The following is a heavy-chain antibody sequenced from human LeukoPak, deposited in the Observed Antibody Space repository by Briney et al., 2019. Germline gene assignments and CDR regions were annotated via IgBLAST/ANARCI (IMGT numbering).Heavy chain of an antibody. J-gene: IGHJ4*02. V-gene: IGHV4-59*08. D-gene: IGHD1-26*01. CDR2: IYPGGTT. CDR3: ARQVGSSRIDY. CDR1: GGSITTYY. Sequence: SETLSLTCTVSGGSITTYYWGWIRQSPGKGLEWIGYIYPGGTTSYNPSLTSRVTISLDRSRSQFSLKLSSVTAADTAVYYCARQVGSSRIDYWGQGTLVTVSS.